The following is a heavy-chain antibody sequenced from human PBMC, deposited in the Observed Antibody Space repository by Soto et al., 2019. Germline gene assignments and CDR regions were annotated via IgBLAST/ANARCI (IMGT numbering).Heavy chain of an antibody. CDR2: ISAYNGNT. D-gene: IGHD6-19*01. J-gene: IGHJ6*02. CDR1: GYTFTSYG. V-gene: IGHV1-18*01. CDR3: ARPHWVAGTDYYYYGMDV. Sequence: SVKVSCKASGYTFTSYGISWVRQAPGQGLEWMGWISAYNGNTNYAQKLQGRVTMTTDTSTSTAYMELRSLRSDDTAVYYCARPHWVAGTDYYYYGMDVWGQGATVTASS.